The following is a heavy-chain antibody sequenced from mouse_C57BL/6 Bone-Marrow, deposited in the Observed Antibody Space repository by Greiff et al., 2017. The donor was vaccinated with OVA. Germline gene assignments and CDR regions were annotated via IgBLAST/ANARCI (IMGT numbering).Heavy chain of an antibody. Sequence: EVQLQQSGTVLARSGASVKMSCKTSGYTFTSYWMHWVKQRPGQGLEWIGAIYPGNSDTSYNQKFKGKAKLTAVTSASTAYMELSSLTNEDSAVYYCTRFITTVVAFDYWGQDTTLTVSS. CDR3: TRFITTVVAFDY. D-gene: IGHD1-1*01. V-gene: IGHV1-5*01. CDR1: GYTFTSYW. CDR2: IYPGNSDT. J-gene: IGHJ2*01.